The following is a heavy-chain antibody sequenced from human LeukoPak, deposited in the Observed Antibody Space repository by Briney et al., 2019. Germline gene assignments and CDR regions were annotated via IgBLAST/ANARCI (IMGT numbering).Heavy chain of an antibody. CDR2: ISSSSSYI. J-gene: IGHJ4*02. CDR3: AKDTRPALKYLGGFPL. V-gene: IGHV3-21*04. CDR1: GFTFSSYS. Sequence: PGGSLRLSCAASGFTFSSYSMNWVRQAPGKGLEWVSSISSSSSYIYYADSVKGRFTISRDNAKNSLYLQMNSLRAEDTAVYYCAKDTRPALKYLGGFPLWGQGTLVTVSS. D-gene: IGHD2-2*01.